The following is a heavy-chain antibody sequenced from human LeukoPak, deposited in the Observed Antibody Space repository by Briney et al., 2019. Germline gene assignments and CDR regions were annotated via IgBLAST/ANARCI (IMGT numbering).Heavy chain of an antibody. CDR1: GGSIRSSFY. Sequence: SETLSLTCSVSGGSIRSSFYWGWIRQPPGKGLEWIASISGSISYSDTYYNPSLRSRVTISLDRSKKKFSLKLTSVTAADTAVYFCARGAEYYAIWRGYAGYSDYWGQGISVTVSS. J-gene: IGHJ4*02. CDR2: ISGSISYSDT. CDR3: ARGAEYYAIWRGYAGYSDY. D-gene: IGHD3-3*01. V-gene: IGHV4-38-2*02.